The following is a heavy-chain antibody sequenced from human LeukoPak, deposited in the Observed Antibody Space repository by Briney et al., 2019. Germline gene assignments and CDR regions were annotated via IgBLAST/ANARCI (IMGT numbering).Heavy chain of an antibody. CDR2: IYYSGST. CDR3: ARWPVAGYPRDFQH. D-gene: IGHD6-19*01. J-gene: IGHJ1*01. V-gene: IGHV4-59*12. CDR1: GNIISIYY. Sequence: SDTPTITSRASGNIISIYYLSWDQQRPGKGFEWLGYIYYSGSTNYNPSLKSRVTMSVDKSKNQFSLKLSSVTAADTAVYYCARWPVAGYPRDFQHWGQGTLVTVSS.